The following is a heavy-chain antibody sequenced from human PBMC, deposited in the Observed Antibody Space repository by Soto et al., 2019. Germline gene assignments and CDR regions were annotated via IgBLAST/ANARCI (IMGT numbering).Heavy chain of an antibody. J-gene: IGHJ2*01. V-gene: IGHV1-2*04. D-gene: IGHD1-1*01. CDR2: INPKSGDT. CDR1: GYSFTDYF. CDR3: ARESNLDWYFDL. Sequence: ASVKVSCKTSGYSFTDYFMHWVRQAPGQGLEWMGWINPKSGDTNYAQKFQGLVTMTRDTSISTVYMELSRLRSDDTAIYYCARESNLDWYFDLWGRGTLVTVPQ.